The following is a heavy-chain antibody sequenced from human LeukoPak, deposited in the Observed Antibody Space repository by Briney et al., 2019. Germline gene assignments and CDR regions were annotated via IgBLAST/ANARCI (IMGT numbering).Heavy chain of an antibody. CDR3: ARVGGYSGYGDH. V-gene: IGHV1-46*01. J-gene: IGHJ4*02. Sequence: WASVKVSCKASGYTFTSYYMHWVRQAPGQGLEWMGIINPSGGSTSYAQKFQGRVTMTRDMSTSTVYMELSRLRSEDTAVYCCARVGGYSGYGDHWGQGTLVTVSS. CDR2: INPSGGST. CDR1: GYTFTSYY. D-gene: IGHD5-12*01.